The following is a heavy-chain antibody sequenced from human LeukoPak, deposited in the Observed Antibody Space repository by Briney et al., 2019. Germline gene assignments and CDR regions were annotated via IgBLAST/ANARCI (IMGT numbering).Heavy chain of an antibody. CDR3: ARDFSSSWKLGGAFDI. D-gene: IGHD6-13*01. J-gene: IGHJ3*02. Sequence: KPSETLSLTCTVSGGSISSYYWSWIRQPPGKGLEWIGYIYYSGSTNYNPSLKSRVTISVDTSKNQFSLKLSSVTAADTAVYYCARDFSSSWKLGGAFDIWGQGTMVTVSS. V-gene: IGHV4-59*01. CDR1: GGSISSYY. CDR2: IYYSGST.